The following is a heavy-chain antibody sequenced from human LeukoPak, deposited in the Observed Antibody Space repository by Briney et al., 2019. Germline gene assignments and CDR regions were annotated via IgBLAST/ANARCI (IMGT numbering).Heavy chain of an antibody. CDR2: IRSKAYGRTT. D-gene: IGHD6-19*01. J-gene: IGHJ4*02. CDR3: TRPYSSGCSWGDN. V-gene: IGHV3-49*04. CDR1: GFTFGDYA. Sequence: PGGSLRLSCTASGFTFGDYAMSWVRQAPGKGLEWVGFIRSKAYGRTTEYAASVKRRFTISRDDSKSIAYLQMNSLKTEDTAVYYCTRPYSSGCSWGDNWGQGTLVTVSS.